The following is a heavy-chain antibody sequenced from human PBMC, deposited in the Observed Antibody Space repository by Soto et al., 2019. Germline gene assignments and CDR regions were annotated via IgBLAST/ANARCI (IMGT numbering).Heavy chain of an antibody. Sequence: QVHLVESGGGLVKPGGSLRLSCAASGITFSDCYMNWIRQAPGKGLEWVSYMSSSGNNINYAGSVRGRFTVSRDNAKXXXXXXXXXXXXXXXXXXYXXXXXFGQWGYAMDVWGQGTTVTVSS. J-gene: IGHJ6*02. D-gene: IGHD1-26*01. CDR2: MSSSGNNI. CDR3: XXXXFGQWGYAMDV. V-gene: IGHV3-11*01. CDR1: GITFSDCY.